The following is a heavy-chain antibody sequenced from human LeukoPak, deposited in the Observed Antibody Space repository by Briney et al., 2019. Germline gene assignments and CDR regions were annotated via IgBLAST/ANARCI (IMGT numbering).Heavy chain of an antibody. CDR2: INSDGSST. CDR3: ARTQAEPYYFDY. Sequence: GGSLRLSCAASGFTFSSSWMHWVRQAPGKGLVWVSRINSDGSSTSYADSVKGRFTISRDNAKNTLYLQMNSLRAEDTAVYYCARTQAEPYYFDYWGQGTLVTVSS. CDR1: GFTFSSSW. D-gene: IGHD1-14*01. J-gene: IGHJ4*02. V-gene: IGHV3-74*01.